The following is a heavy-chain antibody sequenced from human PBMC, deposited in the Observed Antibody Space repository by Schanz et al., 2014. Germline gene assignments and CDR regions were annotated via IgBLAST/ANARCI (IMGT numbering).Heavy chain of an antibody. V-gene: IGHV1-18*01. CDR3: ARVHIATYHYNSPGAFDI. J-gene: IGHJ3*02. CDR1: GYIFGSHG. D-gene: IGHD3-10*01. CDR2: INAHTGNT. Sequence: QLMQSGSEVRKPGASVKVSCKASGYIFGSHGMTWVRQAPGQGPELMGWINAHTGNTQYAQKYQGRVNKTRATVRATVHSELTRVRTDHTAIYYCARVHIATYHYNSPGAFDIWGQGTRVTVSS.